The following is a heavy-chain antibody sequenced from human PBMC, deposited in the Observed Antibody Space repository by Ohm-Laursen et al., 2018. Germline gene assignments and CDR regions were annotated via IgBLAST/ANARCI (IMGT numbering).Heavy chain of an antibody. Sequence: LRLSCAASGFTFSDYYMSWIRQPPGKGLEWIGEINHSGSTNYNPSLKSRVTISVDTSKNQFSLKLSSVTAADTAVYYCARGAWFDPWGQGTLVTVSS. V-gene: IGHV4-34*01. CDR1: GFTFSDYY. CDR3: ARGAWFDP. J-gene: IGHJ5*02. CDR2: INHSGST.